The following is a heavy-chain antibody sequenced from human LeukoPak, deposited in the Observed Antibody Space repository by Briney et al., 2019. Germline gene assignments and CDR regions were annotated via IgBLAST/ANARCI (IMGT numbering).Heavy chain of an antibody. CDR2: IVPILGIA. J-gene: IGHJ6*02. CDR3: ASPFSYYGSGSYDPYYYGMDV. V-gene: IGHV1-69*04. D-gene: IGHD3-10*01. CDR1: GGTFSSYA. Sequence: ASVKVSCKASGGTFSSYAISWVRQAPGQGLEWMGRIVPILGIANYAQKFQGRVTITADKSTSTAYMELSSLRSEDTAVYYCASPFSYYGSGSYDPYYYGMDVWGQGTTVTVSS.